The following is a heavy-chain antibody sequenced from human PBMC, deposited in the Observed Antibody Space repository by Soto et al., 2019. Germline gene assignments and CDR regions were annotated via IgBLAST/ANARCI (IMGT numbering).Heavy chain of an antibody. CDR1: GGSISSYY. V-gene: IGHV4-59*08. J-gene: IGHJ5*02. Sequence: SETLSLTCTVSGGSISSYYWSWIRQPPGKGLEWIGYIYYSGSTNYNPSLKSRVTISVDTSKNQFSLKLSSVTAADTAVYYCARTAVVVPAARPNWFDPWGQGTLVTAPQ. CDR2: IYYSGST. D-gene: IGHD2-2*01. CDR3: ARTAVVVPAARPNWFDP.